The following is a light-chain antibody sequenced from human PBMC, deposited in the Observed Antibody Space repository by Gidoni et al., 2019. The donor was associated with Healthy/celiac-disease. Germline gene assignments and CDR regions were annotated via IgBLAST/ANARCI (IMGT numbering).Light chain of an antibody. V-gene: IGKV3-20*01. CDR1: KSVSSSY. J-gene: IGKJ4*01. CDR3: QQYGSSPPLT. CDR2: GAS. Sequence: EIVLTQSPGTLSLSPGERATLSCRASKSVSSSYLAWYQQKPGQAPRLLIYGASSRATGIPDMFSGSGSGTDFTLTISRLEPEDFAVYYCQQYGSSPPLTFGGGTKVEIK.